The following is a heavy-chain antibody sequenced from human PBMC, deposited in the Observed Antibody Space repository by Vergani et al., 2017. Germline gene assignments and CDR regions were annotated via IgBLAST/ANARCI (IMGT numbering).Heavy chain of an antibody. V-gene: IGHV1-69*18. D-gene: IGHD6-19*01. Sequence: QVQLVQSGAEVKKPGASVKVSCKASGYTFTSYYMHWVRQAPGQGLEWMGRIIPIFGTANYAQKFQGRVTITADESTSTAYMELSSLRSEDTAVYYCARDYPMVRAVAGTLGYWGQGTLVTVSS. CDR3: ARDYPMVRAVAGTLGY. CDR2: IIPIFGTA. CDR1: GYTFTSYY. J-gene: IGHJ4*02.